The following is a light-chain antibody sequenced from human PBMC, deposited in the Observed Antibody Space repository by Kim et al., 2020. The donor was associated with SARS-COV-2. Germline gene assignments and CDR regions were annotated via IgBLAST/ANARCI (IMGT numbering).Light chain of an antibody. V-gene: IGKV3-20*01. J-gene: IGKJ1*01. Sequence: SPGEMATRSCRASQSVSSNDLAWYQQKPGQAPRLLIYGASSRATGIPDRFSGSGSGTDFTLTITRLEPEDFAVYYCQQYSSSPATFGQGTKVDIK. CDR2: GAS. CDR3: QQYSSSPAT. CDR1: QSVSSND.